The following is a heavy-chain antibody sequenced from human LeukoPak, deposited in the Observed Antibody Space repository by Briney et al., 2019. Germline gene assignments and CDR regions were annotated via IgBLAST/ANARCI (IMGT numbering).Heavy chain of an antibody. J-gene: IGHJ4*02. V-gene: IGHV4-39*01. CDR3: ATSVVRDGYNPDY. CDR2: IYYSGST. D-gene: IGHD5-24*01. CDR1: GGSISSSSYY. Sequence: SETLSLTCTVSGGSISSSSYYWGWIRQPPGKGLEWSGSIYYSGSTYYNPSLKSRVTISVDTSKNQFSLKLSSVTAADTAVYYCATSVVRDGYNPDYWGQGTLVTVSS.